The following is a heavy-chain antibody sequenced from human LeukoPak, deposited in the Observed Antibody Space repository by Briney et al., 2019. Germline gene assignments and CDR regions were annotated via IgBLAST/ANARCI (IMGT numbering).Heavy chain of an antibody. D-gene: IGHD6-13*01. CDR3: ARRARYHSSFPLDF. CDR1: GLIFNTYW. Sequence: GESVNISCNGPGLIFNTYWIRWVRQMRGKGLGWMGIVDPTAAVVDYSPSVQGHVTISSDTSTSTVYLQWSSLKASDTAVYYCARRARYHSSFPLDFWGQGTPVIVSS. CDR2: VDPTAAVV. V-gene: IGHV5-10-1*01. J-gene: IGHJ4*02.